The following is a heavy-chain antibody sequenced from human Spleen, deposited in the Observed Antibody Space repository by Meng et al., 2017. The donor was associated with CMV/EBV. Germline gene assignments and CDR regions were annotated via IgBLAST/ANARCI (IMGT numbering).Heavy chain of an antibody. V-gene: IGHV1-46*01. J-gene: IGHJ5*02. CDR2: INPTGGGT. CDR3: ARDHPPQTSSPPGVNWFDP. Sequence: LPTSYMTVVRQAPGQGLEWMGIINPTGGGTSYAQKFQGRVTMTRDTSTSTVYMELSSLRSEDTAVYYCARDHPPQTSSPPGVNWFDPWGQGTLVTVSS. CDR1: LPTSY. D-gene: IGHD6-13*01.